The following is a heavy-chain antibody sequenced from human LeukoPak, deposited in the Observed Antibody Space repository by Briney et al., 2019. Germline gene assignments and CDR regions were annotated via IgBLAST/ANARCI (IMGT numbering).Heavy chain of an antibody. CDR3: AREITAYGPGAGDAFDI. J-gene: IGHJ3*02. D-gene: IGHD6-6*01. CDR2: VSGSSSYI. Sequence: PGGSLRLSCAASGFTFSSYSMNWVRQAPGKGLEWVSSVSGSSSYIYYADSVKGRFTISRDNAKNSLYLQINSLRAEDTAVYYCAREITAYGPGAGDAFDIWGQGTMVTVSS. V-gene: IGHV3-21*01. CDR1: GFTFSSYS.